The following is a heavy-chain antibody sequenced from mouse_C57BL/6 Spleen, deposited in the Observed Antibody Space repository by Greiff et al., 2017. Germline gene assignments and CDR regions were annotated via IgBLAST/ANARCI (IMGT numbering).Heavy chain of an antibody. J-gene: IGHJ4*01. CDR2: IHPNSGST. CDR3: ARKFYYGSSPWAMDY. V-gene: IGHV1-64*01. D-gene: IGHD1-1*01. CDR1: GYTFTSYW. Sequence: QVQLKQPGAELVKPGASVKLSCKASGYTFTSYWMHWVKQRPGQGLEWIGMIHPNSGSTNYNEKFKSKATLTVDKSSSTAYMQLSSLTSEDSAVYYCARKFYYGSSPWAMDYWGQGTSVTVSS.